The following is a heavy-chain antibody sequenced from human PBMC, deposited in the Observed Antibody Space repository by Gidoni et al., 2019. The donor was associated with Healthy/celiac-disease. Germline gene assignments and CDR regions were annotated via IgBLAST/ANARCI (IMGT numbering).Heavy chain of an antibody. D-gene: IGHD6-13*01. CDR2: IYPGDSDT. Sequence: VHLVPSGAEVNKPGESLKISCTCSGYSFPSYWIGWVRQMPGNGLEWMGIIYPGDSDTRYSPSFQGQVTISADKSISTAYLQWSSLKASDTAMYYWASHSRSYYYYGMDVWGKGTTVTVSS. CDR1: GYSFPSYW. CDR3: ASHSRSYYYYGMDV. V-gene: IGHV5-51*03. J-gene: IGHJ6*04.